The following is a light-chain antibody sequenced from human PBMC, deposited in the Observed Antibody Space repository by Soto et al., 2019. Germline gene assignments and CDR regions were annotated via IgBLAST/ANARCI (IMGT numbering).Light chain of an antibody. CDR3: CSYAGSYTFV. J-gene: IGLJ1*01. CDR2: DVS. Sequence: QSVLTRPRSVSGSPGQSVTISCTGTSSDVGGYNYVSWYQQHPGKAPKLMIYDVSKRPSGVPDRFSGSKSGNTASLTISGLQAEDEADYYCCSYAGSYTFVFATGTKVTVL. V-gene: IGLV2-11*01. CDR1: SSDVGGYNY.